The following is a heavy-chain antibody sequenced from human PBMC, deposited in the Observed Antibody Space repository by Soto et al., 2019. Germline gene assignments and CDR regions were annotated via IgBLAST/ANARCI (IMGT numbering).Heavy chain of an antibody. V-gene: IGHV1-8*01. J-gene: IGHJ6*03. Sequence: ASVKVSCKASGYAFTSYDINWVRQATGQGLEWMGWMNPNSGNTGYAQKFQGRVTMTRNTSISTAYMELSSLRSEDTAVYYCARNYFIWTCPYMDVWGKGTTVTVSS. CDR2: MNPNSGNT. CDR3: ARNYFIWTCPYMDV. D-gene: IGHD3-9*01. CDR1: GYAFTSYD.